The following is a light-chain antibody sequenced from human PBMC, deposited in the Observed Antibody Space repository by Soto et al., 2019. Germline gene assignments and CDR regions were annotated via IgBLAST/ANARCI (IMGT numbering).Light chain of an antibody. Sequence: EIVLTQSPATLSLSPGERATLSCRASQSVSSYLAWYQQKPGQAPRLLIYDASNRATGIPARFSGSGSGTDFTLTISSLEPEDFVVYYCKQRSNWPPLTFGGGTKVEIK. CDR1: QSVSSY. J-gene: IGKJ4*01. CDR2: DAS. V-gene: IGKV3-11*01. CDR3: KQRSNWPPLT.